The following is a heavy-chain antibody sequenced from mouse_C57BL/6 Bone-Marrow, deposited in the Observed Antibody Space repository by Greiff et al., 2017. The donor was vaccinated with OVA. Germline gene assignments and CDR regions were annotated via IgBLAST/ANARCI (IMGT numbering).Heavy chain of an antibody. V-gene: IGHV2-2*01. CDR2: IWSGGST. CDR1: GFSLTSYG. Sequence: VQRVESGPGLVQPSQSLSITCTVSGFSLTSYGVHWVRQSPGKGLEWLGVIWSGGSTDYNAAFISRLSISKDNSKSQVFFKMNSLQADDTAIYYCARGDYYDYDECAYWGQGTLVTVSA. CDR3: ARGDYYDYDECAY. D-gene: IGHD2-4*01. J-gene: IGHJ3*01.